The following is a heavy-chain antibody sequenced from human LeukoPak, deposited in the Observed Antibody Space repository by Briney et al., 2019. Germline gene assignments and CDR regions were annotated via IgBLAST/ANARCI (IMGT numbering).Heavy chain of an antibody. V-gene: IGHV3-15*01. D-gene: IGHD3-22*01. Sequence: GGSLRLSCAASGFTFSNAWMSWVRQVPGKGLEWVGRIKSKTDGGTTDYAAPVKGRFTISRDDSKNTVYLQMNSLRAEDTAVYYCAKYYYDSSASYYYYMDVWGKGTTVTVSS. CDR1: GFTFSNAW. CDR3: AKYYYDSSASYYYYMDV. CDR2: IKSKTDGGTT. J-gene: IGHJ6*03.